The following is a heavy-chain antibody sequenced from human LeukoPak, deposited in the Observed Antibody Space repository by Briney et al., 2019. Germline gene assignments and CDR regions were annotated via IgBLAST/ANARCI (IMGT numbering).Heavy chain of an antibody. V-gene: IGHV1-18*01. Sequence: PSVKVSCKASGYTFTSYGISWVRQAPGQGLEWMGWISAYNGNTYYAQKLQGRVTMTTDTSTSTAYMELRSLRSDDTAVYYCARDRAGYCSGGSCSPFGLNYYYYGMDVWGQGTTVTVSS. CDR2: ISAYNGNT. D-gene: IGHD2-15*01. CDR1: GYTFTSYG. CDR3: ARDRAGYCSGGSCSPFGLNYYYYGMDV. J-gene: IGHJ6*02.